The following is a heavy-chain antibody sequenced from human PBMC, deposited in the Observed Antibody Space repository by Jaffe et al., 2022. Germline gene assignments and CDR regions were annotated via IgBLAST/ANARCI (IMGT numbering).Heavy chain of an antibody. Sequence: QVQLQESGPGLVKPSETLSLTCAVSGYSISSGYYWGWIRQSPGKGLDWIGSIYHSGSTYYNPSLRSRVTISVDTSKNQFSLKLSSVTAADTAVYYCARHNSQYDYGSVKHWGQGTLVTVSS. CDR2: IYHSGST. CDR1: GYSISSGYY. D-gene: IGHD3-10*01. J-gene: IGHJ1*01. V-gene: IGHV4-38-2*01. CDR3: ARHNSQYDYGSVKH.